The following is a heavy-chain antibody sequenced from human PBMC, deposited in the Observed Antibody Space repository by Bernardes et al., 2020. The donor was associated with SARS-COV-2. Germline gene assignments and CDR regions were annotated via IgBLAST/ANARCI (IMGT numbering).Heavy chain of an antibody. CDR3: AKCVVGYYAVDV. CDR1: GDSISSNNW. Sequence: SETLSLTCAVSGDSISSNNWWSWVRQPPGKGLEWIGEIYHSGGTNYNPSLKTRVTISVDESKNQFSLKLNFVTAADTAVYYCAKCVVGYYAVDVWGQGTTVTVSS. D-gene: IGHD2-15*01. CDR2: IYHSGGT. V-gene: IGHV4-4*02. J-gene: IGHJ6*02.